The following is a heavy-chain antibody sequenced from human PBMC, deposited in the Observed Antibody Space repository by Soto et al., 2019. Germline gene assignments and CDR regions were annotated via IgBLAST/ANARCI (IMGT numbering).Heavy chain of an antibody. V-gene: IGHV5-51*01. J-gene: IGHJ5*02. CDR1: GYSFTNYW. Sequence: GESLQISCKGSGYSFTNYWIACVRQMPGKGLEWMGIIYPGDSDTRYSPSFQGQVTISADKSIRTAYLQWSSLKASDSAMYYCARPKEIGSGNCYDDWGEGTLVTVS. D-gene: IGHD6-19*01. CDR2: IYPGDSDT. CDR3: ARPKEIGSGNCYDD.